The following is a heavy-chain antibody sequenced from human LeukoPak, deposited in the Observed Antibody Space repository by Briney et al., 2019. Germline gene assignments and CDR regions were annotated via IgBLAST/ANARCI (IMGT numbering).Heavy chain of an antibody. J-gene: IGHJ4*02. CDR1: CGSIKAYY. CDR3: VRDQSEFDS. Sequence: SATLSLICSVSCGSIKAYYWTWIRQPPGKGLEWIGYIHYSGSTDSNPSLMGRVTISLDTSKSQFSLELRSVTAADTAVYYCVRDQSEFDSWGQGTVVTVSS. V-gene: IGHV4-59*01. CDR2: IHYSGST.